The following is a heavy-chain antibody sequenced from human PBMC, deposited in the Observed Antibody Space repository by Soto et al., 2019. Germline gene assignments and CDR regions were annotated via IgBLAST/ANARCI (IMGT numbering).Heavy chain of an antibody. D-gene: IGHD6-13*01. CDR2: ISAYNGNT. Sequence: GAAVKLSCKASGYTFTSYGISWVRQAPGQGLEWMGWISAYNGNTNYAQKLQGRVTMTTDTSTSTAYMELRSLRSDDTAVYYCASASRPPAAGIPERYSYYYGRYVWG. J-gene: IGHJ6*01. CDR3: ASASRPPAAGIPERYSYYYGRYV. CDR1: GYTFTSYG. V-gene: IGHV1-18*04.